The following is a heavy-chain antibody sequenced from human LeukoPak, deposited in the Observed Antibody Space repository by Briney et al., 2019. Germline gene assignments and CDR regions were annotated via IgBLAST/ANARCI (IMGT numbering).Heavy chain of an antibody. CDR3: ARLNYYDSSGYYWNEAFDI. CDR1: GGSFSGYY. D-gene: IGHD3-22*01. Sequence: PSETLSLTCAVYGGSFSGYYWSWIRQPPGKGLEWIGEINHSGSTNYNPSLKSRLTISVDTSKNHFSLRLKSVTAADTAVYYCARLNYYDSSGYYWNEAFDIWGQGAMVSVSS. V-gene: IGHV4-34*01. J-gene: IGHJ3*02. CDR2: INHSGST.